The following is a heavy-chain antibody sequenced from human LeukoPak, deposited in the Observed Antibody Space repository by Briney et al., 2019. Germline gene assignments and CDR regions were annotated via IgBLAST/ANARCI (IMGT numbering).Heavy chain of an antibody. CDR2: IKEDGSER. V-gene: IGHV3-7*03. CDR1: AFIFSGHW. J-gene: IGHJ4*02. CDR3: AKRLWDVGDVAAANPLDS. D-gene: IGHD6-13*01. Sequence: PGGSLRLSCEGSAFIFSGHWMNWVRQTPGKGLEWVASIKEDGSERQYVDSVKGRFTISRDNSKNTLYLQLTSLQVEDAAVYYCAKRLWDVGDVAAANPLDSWGQGTLVTVSS.